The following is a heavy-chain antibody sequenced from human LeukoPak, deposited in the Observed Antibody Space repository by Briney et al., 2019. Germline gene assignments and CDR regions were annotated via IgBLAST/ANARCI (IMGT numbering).Heavy chain of an antibody. D-gene: IGHD6-19*01. CDR3: ARRSSGWVDY. V-gene: IGHV5-51*01. CDR1: GYSFTSYW. CDR2: IYPGDSDT. Sequence: GESLQISCQGSGYSFTSYWIGWARPMPGKGLEWMGIIYPGDSDTRYSPSFQGQVAISADKSISTAYLQWSSLKASDTAMYYCARRSSGWVDYWGQGTLVTVSS. J-gene: IGHJ4*02.